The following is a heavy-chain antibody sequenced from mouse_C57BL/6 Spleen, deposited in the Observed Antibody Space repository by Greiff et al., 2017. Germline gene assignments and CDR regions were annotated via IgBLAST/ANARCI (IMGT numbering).Heavy chain of an antibody. J-gene: IGHJ2*01. CDR1: GFTFSSYA. D-gene: IGHD1-1*01. CDR2: ISSGGDYI. CDR3: TRDHYGSS. V-gene: IGHV5-9-1*02. Sequence: EVQVLQSGEGLVKPGGSLKLSCAASGFTFSSYAMSWVRQTPEKRLEWVAYISSGGDYIYYADTVKGRFTISRDNARNTLYLQMSSLKSEDTCMCYCTRDHYGSSWGQGTTRTVSS.